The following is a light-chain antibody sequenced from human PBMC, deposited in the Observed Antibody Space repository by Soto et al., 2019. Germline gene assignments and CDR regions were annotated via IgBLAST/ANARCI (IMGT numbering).Light chain of an antibody. J-gene: IGKJ4*01. V-gene: IGKV1-5*03. CDR2: KAS. Sequence: DIQMTQSPSTLSASVGDRVTITCRASQSISSWLAWYQQKPGKAPKLLINKASSLESGVPSRFRGSGSGTEFTLTISSLQPDDFATYYCVQHYSYPLTFGGGTKVDIK. CDR3: VQHYSYPLT. CDR1: QSISSW.